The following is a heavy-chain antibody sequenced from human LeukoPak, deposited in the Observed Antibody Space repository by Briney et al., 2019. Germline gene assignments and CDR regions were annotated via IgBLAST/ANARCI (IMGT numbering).Heavy chain of an antibody. J-gene: IGHJ4*02. CDR3: ARDVYSIAAAGTFDY. D-gene: IGHD6-13*01. CDR2: ISAYNGNT. Sequence: ASVKVSCKASGYTFTSYGISWVRPAPGQGLEGMGWISAYNGNTNYAQKLQGRVTMTTDTSTSTAYMELRSLRSDDTAVYYCARDVYSIAAAGTFDYWGQGTLVTVSS. CDR1: GYTFTSYG. V-gene: IGHV1-18*01.